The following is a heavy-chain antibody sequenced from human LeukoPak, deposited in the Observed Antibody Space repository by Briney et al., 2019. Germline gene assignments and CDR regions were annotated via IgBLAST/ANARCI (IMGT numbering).Heavy chain of an antibody. J-gene: IGHJ3*02. CDR3: ATSSNWNDLSFGSVAFDI. Sequence: GASVKVSCKASGYTFTSYYMHWVRQAPGKGLEWMGGFDPEDGETIYAQKFQGGVTMTEDTSTDTAYMELSSLRSEDTAVYYCATSSNWNDLSFGSVAFDIWGQGTMVTVSS. V-gene: IGHV1-24*01. CDR2: FDPEDGET. D-gene: IGHD1-20*01. CDR1: GYTFTSYY.